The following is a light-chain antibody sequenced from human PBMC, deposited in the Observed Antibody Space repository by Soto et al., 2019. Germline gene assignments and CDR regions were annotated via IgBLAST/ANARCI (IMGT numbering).Light chain of an antibody. V-gene: IGKV3-15*01. J-gene: IGKJ1*01. CDR3: QQYNNWPRT. Sequence: EIVLTQSPGTLSLSPGERATLSCRASQSLTNSFIAWYRQKPGQAPRLLIYGASTRATGIPARFSGSGSGTEFTLTISSLQSEDFAVYYCQQYNNWPRTFGQGTKVDIK. CDR2: GAS. CDR1: QSLTNS.